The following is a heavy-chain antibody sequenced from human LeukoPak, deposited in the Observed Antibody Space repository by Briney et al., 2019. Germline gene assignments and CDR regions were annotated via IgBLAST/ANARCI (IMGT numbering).Heavy chain of an antibody. CDR2: ISGGGETT. D-gene: IGHD5-18*01. CDR3: ARDWGTAMAKNWFDP. Sequence: QPGGSLRLSCAASGFTFSSYGMGWVRQAPGKGLEWVSSISGGGETTYYADSVKGRFPISRDNSKNTLYLQMNSLRAEDTAVYYCARDWGTAMAKNWFDPWGQGTLVTVSS. J-gene: IGHJ5*02. V-gene: IGHV3-23*01. CDR1: GFTFSSYG.